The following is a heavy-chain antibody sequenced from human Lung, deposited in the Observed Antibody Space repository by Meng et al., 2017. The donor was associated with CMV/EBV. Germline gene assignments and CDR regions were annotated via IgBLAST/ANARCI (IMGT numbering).Heavy chain of an antibody. CDR3: AREAGRDGYATPKFDY. D-gene: IGHD5-24*01. CDR1: GGSLGRGGYY. Sequence: QAHLTDSGPALVKPSQTPSLTFTVAGGSLGRGGYYWSWIRQHPGKGLEWIGYIYYTGSTFYNPSLKSRVTISVDTSKNQFSLKLIPATAADTAVYYCAREAGRDGYATPKFDYWGQGTLVTVSS. CDR2: IYYTGST. V-gene: IGHV4-31*03. J-gene: IGHJ4*02.